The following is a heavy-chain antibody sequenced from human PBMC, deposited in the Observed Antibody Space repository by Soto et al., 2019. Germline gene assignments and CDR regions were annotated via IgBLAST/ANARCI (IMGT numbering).Heavy chain of an antibody. V-gene: IGHV1-2*04. D-gene: IGHD2-2*01. CDR1: GYTFTGYY. CDR3: ARVRGAVVVPAAINYYYGMDV. J-gene: IGHJ6*02. Sequence: GASVKVSFNTSGYTFTGYYVRWVRQAPGQGLEWMGWINPNSGGTNYAQKFQGWVTMTRDTSISTAYMELRSLRSDDTAVYYCARVRGAVVVPAAINYYYGMDVWGQGTTVTVSS. CDR2: INPNSGGT.